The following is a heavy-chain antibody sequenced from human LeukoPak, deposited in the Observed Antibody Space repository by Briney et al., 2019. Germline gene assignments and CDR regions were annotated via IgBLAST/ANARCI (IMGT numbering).Heavy chain of an antibody. CDR3: ARGARAYSSGYYYVDAFDI. CDR1: GFTFSSYA. D-gene: IGHD3-22*01. CDR2: ISYDGSNK. J-gene: IGHJ3*02. Sequence: GGSLRLSCAASGFTFSSYAMHWVRQAPGKGLEWVAVISYDGSNKYYADSVKGRFTISRDNSKNTLYLQMNSLRAEDTAAYYCARGARAYSSGYYYVDAFDIWGQGTMVTVSS. V-gene: IGHV3-30-3*01.